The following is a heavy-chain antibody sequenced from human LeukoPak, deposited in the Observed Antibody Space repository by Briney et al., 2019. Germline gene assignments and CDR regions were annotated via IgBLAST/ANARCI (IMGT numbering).Heavy chain of an antibody. Sequence: GGSLRLSCAASAFTFSDYYRSWIPPAPGKGRVWGSYIISSGSTIYYAASVKGRFTISRDNAKNSLYLQMNSLRAEDTAVYYCARDDSTRYGSGSYYNLWGQGTLVTVSS. D-gene: IGHD3-10*01. CDR2: IISSGSTI. CDR3: ARDDSTRYGSGSYYNL. J-gene: IGHJ5*02. CDR1: AFTFSDYY. V-gene: IGHV3-11*01.